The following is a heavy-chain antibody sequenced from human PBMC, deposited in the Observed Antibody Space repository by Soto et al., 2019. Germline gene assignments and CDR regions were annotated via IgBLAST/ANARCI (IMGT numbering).Heavy chain of an antibody. CDR1: GFTFSSYA. Sequence: PGGSLRLSCAASGFTFSSYAMSWVRQAPGKGLEWVSAISGSGGSTYYADSVKGRFTISRDNSKNTLYLQMNSLRAEDTAVYYCAKDPSTTVYPSKSPRYYYYGMDVWGQGTTVTVSS. D-gene: IGHD4-4*01. J-gene: IGHJ6*02. V-gene: IGHV3-23*01. CDR3: AKDPSTTVYPSKSPRYYYYGMDV. CDR2: ISGSGGST.